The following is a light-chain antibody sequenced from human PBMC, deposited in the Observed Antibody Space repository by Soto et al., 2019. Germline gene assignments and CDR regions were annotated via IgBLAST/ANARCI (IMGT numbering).Light chain of an antibody. CDR2: EVS. J-gene: IGLJ1*01. CDR3: SAYAGSPYLYV. CDR1: SFDVGGYNY. V-gene: IGLV2-8*01. Sequence: QSALTQPPSASGSPGQSVTISCTGTSFDVGGYNYVSWYQQHPGKAPQVLMYEVSKRPSGVPDRFSGSKSGNTASLTVSGLQAEDEADYYCSAYAGSPYLYVFGSETKVTVL.